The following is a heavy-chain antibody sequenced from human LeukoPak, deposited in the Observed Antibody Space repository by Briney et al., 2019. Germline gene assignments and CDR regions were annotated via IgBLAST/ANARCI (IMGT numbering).Heavy chain of an antibody. CDR1: GFTFSSYA. V-gene: IGHV3-23*01. J-gene: IGHJ4*02. CDR2: ISGSGGST. CDR3: AKGPVVVVIAMGGDYFDC. Sequence: GGSLRLSCAASGFTFSSYAMSWVRQAPGKGLEWVSAISGSGGSTYYADSVKGRFTISRDNSKNTLYLQMNSLGAEDTAVYYCAKGPVVVVIAMGGDYFDCWGQGTLVTVSS. D-gene: IGHD2-21*01.